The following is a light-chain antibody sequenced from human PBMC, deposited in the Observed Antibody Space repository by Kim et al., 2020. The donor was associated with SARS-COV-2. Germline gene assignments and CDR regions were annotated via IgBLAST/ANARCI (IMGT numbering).Light chain of an antibody. CDR3: QSFSSTIYWV. V-gene: IGLV6-57*03. CDR2: EDN. J-gene: IGLJ3*02. Sequence: KTVTISYPRSSGSIGSNFVHWYQQRPGRAPTTVIYEDNQRPSAVPDRFSGSIDRSSNSASLTISGLKTEDEADYYCQSFSSTIYWVFGGGTQLTVL. CDR1: SGSIGSNF.